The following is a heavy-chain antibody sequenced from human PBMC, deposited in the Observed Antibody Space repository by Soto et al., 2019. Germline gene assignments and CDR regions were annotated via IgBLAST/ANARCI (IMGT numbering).Heavy chain of an antibody. CDR3: ARPINWNDVSGWADAFDI. Sequence: GESLKISCKGSGYSFTSYWISWVRQMPGKGLEWMGRIDPSDSYTNYSPSFQGHVTISADKSISTAYLQWSSLKASDTAMYYCARPINWNDVSGWADAFDIWGQGTMVTVSS. V-gene: IGHV5-10-1*01. CDR1: GYSFTSYW. D-gene: IGHD1-1*01. J-gene: IGHJ3*02. CDR2: IDPSDSYT.